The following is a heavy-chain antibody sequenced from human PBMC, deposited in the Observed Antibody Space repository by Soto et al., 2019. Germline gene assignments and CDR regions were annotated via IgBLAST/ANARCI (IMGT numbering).Heavy chain of an antibody. Sequence: QITLKESGPTLVRPTQTLTLTCTFSGFSFSNSGVAVAWIRQPPGKALVWLALVFWNDDKRYSPSLSDRLTITKDTSENQVVLRMTNMDPVDTATYYCAHITHCGRACSFDSWGQGTLVSVSS. CDR1: GFSFSNSGVA. V-gene: IGHV2-5*01. D-gene: IGHD2-21*02. CDR2: VFWNDDK. CDR3: AHITHCGRACSFDS. J-gene: IGHJ4*02.